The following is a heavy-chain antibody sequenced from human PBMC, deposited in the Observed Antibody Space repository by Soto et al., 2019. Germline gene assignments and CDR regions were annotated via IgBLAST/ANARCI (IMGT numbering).Heavy chain of an antibody. Sequence: SETLSLTCAVYGGSFSGYYWSWIRQPPGKGLEWIGEINPGGSTNYNPSLKSRVTISVDTSKNQFSLKMGSVTAADTAVYFCASIRASGWTKEGWFDPWGQGTPVTVSS. V-gene: IGHV4-34*01. J-gene: IGHJ5*02. CDR1: GGSFSGYY. CDR2: INPGGST. D-gene: IGHD6-13*01. CDR3: ASIRASGWTKEGWFDP.